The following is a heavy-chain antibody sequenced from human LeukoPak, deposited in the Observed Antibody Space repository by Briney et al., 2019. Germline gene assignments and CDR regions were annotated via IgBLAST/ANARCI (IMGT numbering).Heavy chain of an antibody. CDR3: ARSMVTTDRNFDH. J-gene: IGHJ4*01. V-gene: IGHV4-39*07. Sequence: SETLSLTCTVSGGSITSSPYHWAWIRQPPGRGPEWIGTVSHSGATQYNPSLTSRVAVSLDTSKNQFSLSLNSVTAADTAVFYCARSMVTTDRNFDHWGQGTLVTVSS. D-gene: IGHD2-21*02. CDR1: GGSITSSPYH. CDR2: VSHSGAT.